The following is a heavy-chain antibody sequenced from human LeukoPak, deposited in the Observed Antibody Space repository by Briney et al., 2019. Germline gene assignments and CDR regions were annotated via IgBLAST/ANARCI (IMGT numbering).Heavy chain of an antibody. D-gene: IGHD4-17*01. CDR3: ARVNDGDRYYYYYYMDV. CDR1: GGSFSGYY. CDR2: INHSGST. V-gene: IGHV4-34*01. J-gene: IGHJ6*03. Sequence: SEALSLTCAVYGGSFSGYYWSWIRQPPGKGLEWIGEINHSGSTNYNPSLKSRVTISVDTSKNQFSLKLSSVTAADTAVYYCARVNDGDRYYYYYYMDVWGKGTTVTVSS.